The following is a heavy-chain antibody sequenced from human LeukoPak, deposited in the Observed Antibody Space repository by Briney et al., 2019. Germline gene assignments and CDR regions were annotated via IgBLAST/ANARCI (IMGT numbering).Heavy chain of an antibody. J-gene: IGHJ4*02. CDR3: ARESSKGSGSYRTYYFDY. V-gene: IGHV4-38-2*02. CDR1: GYSISSGYY. CDR2: SYHSGST. D-gene: IGHD3-10*01. Sequence: SETLSLTCTVSGYSISSGYYWGWIRQPPGKGLEWIGSSYHSGSTYYNPSLKSRVTIAVDTSKNQFSLTLSSVTAADTAVYYCARESSKGSGSYRTYYFDYWGQGTLVTVSS.